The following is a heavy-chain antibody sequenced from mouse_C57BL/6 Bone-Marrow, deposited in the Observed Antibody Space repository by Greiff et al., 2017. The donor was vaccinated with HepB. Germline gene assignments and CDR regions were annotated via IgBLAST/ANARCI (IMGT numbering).Heavy chain of an antibody. CDR3: ARDYRFAY. Sequence: EVQLQQSGPELVKPGASVKISCKASGYSFTGYYMNWVKQSPEKSLEWIGDINPSTGGTTYNQKFKAKATLTVDKSSSTAYMQLKSLTSEDSAVYYCARDYRFAYWGQGTLVTVSA. D-gene: IGHD2-4*01. V-gene: IGHV1-42*01. CDR1: GYSFTGYY. J-gene: IGHJ3*01. CDR2: INPSTGGT.